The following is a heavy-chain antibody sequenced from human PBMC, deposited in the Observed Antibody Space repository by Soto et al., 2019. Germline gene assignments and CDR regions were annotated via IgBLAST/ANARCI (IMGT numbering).Heavy chain of an antibody. D-gene: IGHD4-17*01. V-gene: IGHV3-30-3*01. CDR3: ARERPSPLRKYYYYYGMDV. J-gene: IGHJ6*02. CDR2: ISYDGSNK. CDR1: GFTFSSYA. Sequence: QVQLVESGGGVVQPGRSLRLSCAASGFTFSSYAMHWVRQAPGKGLEWVAVISYDGSNKYYADSVKGRFTISRDNSKNTLYLQMNSLRAEDTAVYYCARERPSPLRKYYYYYGMDVWGQGTXVTVSS.